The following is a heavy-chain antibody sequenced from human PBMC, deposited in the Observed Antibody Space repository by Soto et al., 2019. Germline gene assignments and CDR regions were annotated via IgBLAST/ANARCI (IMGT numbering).Heavy chain of an antibody. CDR2: SRNKAKSYST. D-gene: IGHD2-21*01. CDR3: SILEGA. Sequence: EVQLVESGGGLVQPGGSLTLSCAVSGLTFGDHYMEWVRQAPGKGLEWVARSRNKAKSYSTAFAASVKGRFTISRDESKHSLNLQMNSLMPEDTAVYYCSILEGAWGQGTLVTVSS. CDR1: GLTFGDHY. J-gene: IGHJ5*02. V-gene: IGHV3-72*01.